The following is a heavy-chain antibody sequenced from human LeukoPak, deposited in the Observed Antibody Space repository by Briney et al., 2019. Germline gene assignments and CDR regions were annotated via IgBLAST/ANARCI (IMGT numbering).Heavy chain of an antibody. CDR3: ARDRRAGGTDY. D-gene: IGHD3-16*01. CDR2: ISSSSSYI. CDR1: GFTFSSYS. J-gene: IGHJ4*02. Sequence: PGGSLRLSCAASGFTFSSYSMNWVRQAPGKGLEWASSISSSSSYIYYADSVKGRFTISRDNAKNSLYLQMNSLRAEDTAVYYCARDRRAGGTDYWGQGTLVTVSS. V-gene: IGHV3-21*01.